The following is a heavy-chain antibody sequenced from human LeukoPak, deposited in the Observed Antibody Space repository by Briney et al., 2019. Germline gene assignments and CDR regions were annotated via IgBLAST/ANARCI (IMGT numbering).Heavy chain of an antibody. CDR3: AELGITMIGGV. V-gene: IGHV3-53*01. Sequence: GGSLRLSCAASGFIVTYKYMSWVRQAPGKGLEWVSVLYSGGNTYYADSVKGRFTISRDNSKNTLYLQMNSLRAEDTAVYYCAELGITMIGGVWGKGTTVTISS. D-gene: IGHD3-10*02. CDR2: LYSGGNT. CDR1: GFIVTYKY. J-gene: IGHJ6*04.